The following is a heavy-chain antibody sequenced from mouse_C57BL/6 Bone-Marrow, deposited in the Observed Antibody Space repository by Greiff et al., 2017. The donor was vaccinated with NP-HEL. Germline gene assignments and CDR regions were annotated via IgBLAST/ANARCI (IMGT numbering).Heavy chain of an antibody. D-gene: IGHD2-3*01. J-gene: IGHJ1*03. CDR1: GYTFTSYT. V-gene: IGHV1-4*01. CDR3: ARDARYDGGYFDV. Sequence: QVQLQQSGAELARPGASVKMSCKASGYTFTSYTMHWAKQRPGQGLEWIGYINPSSGYTKYNQKFKDKATLTADKSSSTAYMQLSSLTSEDSAVYYCARDARYDGGYFDVWGTGTTVTVSS. CDR2: INPSSGYT.